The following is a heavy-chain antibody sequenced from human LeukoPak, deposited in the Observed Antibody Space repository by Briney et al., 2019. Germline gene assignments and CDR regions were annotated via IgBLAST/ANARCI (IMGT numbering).Heavy chain of an antibody. V-gene: IGHV1-2*06. D-gene: IGHD3-10*01. J-gene: IGHJ4*02. CDR3: ARDFPSADMVRGVILNLIDY. CDR2: INPNSGGT. Sequence: ASVKVSCKASGGTFSSHAISWVRQAPGQGLEWMGRINPNSGGTNYAQKFQGRVTMTRDTSISTAYMELSRLRSDDTAVYYCARDFPSADMVRGVILNLIDYWGQGTLVTVSS. CDR1: GGTFSSHA.